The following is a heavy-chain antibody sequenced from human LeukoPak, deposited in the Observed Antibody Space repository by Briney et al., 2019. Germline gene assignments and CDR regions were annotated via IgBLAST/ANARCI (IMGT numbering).Heavy chain of an antibody. CDR3: ARIAVGGNRAFDI. Sequence: GSLRLSSAPPGFTFTHSWGHTVSQALGKGRLCVSRVDNGGGSSSYADSVKGRFTISRDNAKNTLFLQMTSLRAEDTAVYFCARIAVGGNRAFDIWGQGTMVTVSS. D-gene: IGHD6-19*01. CDR2: VDNGGGSS. CDR1: GFTFTHSW. V-gene: IGHV3-74*01. J-gene: IGHJ3*02.